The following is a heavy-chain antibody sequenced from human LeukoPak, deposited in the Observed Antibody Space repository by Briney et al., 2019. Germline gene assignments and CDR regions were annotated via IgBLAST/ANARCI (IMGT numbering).Heavy chain of an antibody. CDR1: GGSFSGYY. CDR3: ARAVAGTYAF. V-gene: IGHV4-59*01. Sequence: SETLSLTCAVYGGSFSGYYWSWIRQPPGKGLEWIGYISYSGSTNYNPSLKSRVTISVDTSKNQFSLNLSSVTAADTAVYYCARAVAGTYAFWGQGTLVTVSS. J-gene: IGHJ4*02. CDR2: ISYSGST. D-gene: IGHD6-19*01.